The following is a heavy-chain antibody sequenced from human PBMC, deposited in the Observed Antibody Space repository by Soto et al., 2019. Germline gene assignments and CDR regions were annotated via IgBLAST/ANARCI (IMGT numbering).Heavy chain of an antibody. CDR2: IDHSGYT. CDR1: GGSFSGYY. CDR3: ARVRDWFDP. Sequence: PSETLSLTCAVYGGSFSGYYWNWIRQPPGKGLEWIGEIDHSGYTNYNPSLKSRVTISVGTSKNQFSLRLTSVTAADTAVYYCARVRDWFDPWGQGTLVTVS. D-gene: IGHD3-3*01. V-gene: IGHV4-34*01. J-gene: IGHJ5*02.